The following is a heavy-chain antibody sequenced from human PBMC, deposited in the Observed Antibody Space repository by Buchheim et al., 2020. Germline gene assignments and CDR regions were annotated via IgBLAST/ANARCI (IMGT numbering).Heavy chain of an antibody. CDR2: INHSGST. CDR1: GGSFSGYY. D-gene: IGHD6-19*01. J-gene: IGHJ4*02. CDR3: ARLLAWRRSGWNV. V-gene: IGHV4-34*01. Sequence: QVQLQQWGAGLLKPSETLSLTCAVYGGSFSGYYWSWIRQPPGKGLEWIGEINHSGSTNYNPSLKSRVTISVDTSKNQFSLKLSSVTAADTAVYYCARLLAWRRSGWNVWGQGTL.